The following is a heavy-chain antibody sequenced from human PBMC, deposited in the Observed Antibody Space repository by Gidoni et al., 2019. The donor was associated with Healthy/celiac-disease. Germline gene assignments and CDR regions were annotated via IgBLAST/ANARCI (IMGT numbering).Heavy chain of an antibody. CDR3: ARVSDYGDRLYYYYGMDV. J-gene: IGHJ6*02. V-gene: IGHV1-18*01. CDR1: GYTFTSYG. D-gene: IGHD4-17*01. Sequence: QVQLVQSGAEVKKPGASVKVSCKASGYTFTSYGISWVRQAPGQGLEWMGWSSAYNGNTNYAQKLQGRVTMTTDTSTSTAYMELRSLRSDDTAVYYCARVSDYGDRLYYYYGMDVWGQGTTVTVSS. CDR2: SSAYNGNT.